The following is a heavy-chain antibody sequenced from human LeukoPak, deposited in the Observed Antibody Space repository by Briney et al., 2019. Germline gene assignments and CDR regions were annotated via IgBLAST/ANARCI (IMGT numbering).Heavy chain of an antibody. Sequence: GGSLRLSCAASGFTFSDYGMHWVRQAPGKGLEWVAVILYDGSIIYYSDSVKGRFTISRDNSRNTLYLQMNSLSGEDTAVYYYVREESPTIGLDGMDVWGQGTTVTVSS. CDR2: ILYDGSII. CDR1: GFTFSDYG. D-gene: IGHD3/OR15-3a*01. J-gene: IGHJ6*02. CDR3: VREESPTIGLDGMDV. V-gene: IGHV3-33*01.